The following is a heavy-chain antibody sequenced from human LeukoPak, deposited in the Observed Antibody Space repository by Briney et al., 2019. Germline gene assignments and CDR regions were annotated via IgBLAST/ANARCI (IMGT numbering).Heavy chain of an antibody. CDR1: GGSTTPYY. CDR2: MFYSGGT. D-gene: IGHD6-6*01. J-gene: IGHJ6*03. Sequence: SETLSLTCTVSGGSTTPYYWTWIRQPPGKGLEWIGYMFYSGGTNYNPSLKSRVTISVDTSKNQFSLKLSSVTAADTAVYYCARGWKQLVGGYYYYYMDVWGKGTTVTVSS. CDR3: ARGWKQLVGGYYYYYMDV. V-gene: IGHV4-59*01.